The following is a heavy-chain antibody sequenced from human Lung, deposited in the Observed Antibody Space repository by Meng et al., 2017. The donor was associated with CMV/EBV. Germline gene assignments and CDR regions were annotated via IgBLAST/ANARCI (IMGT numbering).Heavy chain of an antibody. V-gene: IGHV4-34*01. J-gene: IGHJ4*02. CDR2: IRHSGDIT. CDR1: GGSLSGYY. D-gene: IGHD6-6*01. CDR3: ARQYSSSYYSDY. Sequence: SETLSLXRGIYGGSLSGYYWSWIRQTPGKGLEWIGEIRHSGDITNYNPSLKSRVTISIDTSKKQFSLKLSAVTAADTAVYYCARQYSSSYYSDYWGQGNMVNGSS.